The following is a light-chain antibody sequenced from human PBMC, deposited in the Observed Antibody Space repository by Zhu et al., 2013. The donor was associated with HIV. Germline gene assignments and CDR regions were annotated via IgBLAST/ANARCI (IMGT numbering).Light chain of an antibody. J-gene: IGKJ1*01. CDR2: AAS. Sequence: DIQMTQSPSSLSASTGDRVTITCRVSQGVSSYLTWYQQKPGKAPKVLIYAASSLQRGVPSRFSGSGSGTDFTLTISSLQPEDFATYYCQQANSFPRTFGQGTKVEMK. CDR1: QGVSSY. CDR3: QQANSFPRT. V-gene: IGKV1-12*01.